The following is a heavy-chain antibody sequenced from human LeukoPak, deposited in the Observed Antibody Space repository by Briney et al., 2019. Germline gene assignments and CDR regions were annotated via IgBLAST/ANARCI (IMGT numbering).Heavy chain of an antibody. CDR3: ARDGSRGNLVTAPDY. J-gene: IGHJ4*02. Sequence: GGSLRLSCAASGFTFSSYEMNCVRQAPGKGLEWVSYISSSGSTIYYADSVKGRFTISRDNAKNSLYLQMNSLRAEDTAVYYCARDGSRGNLVTAPDYWGQGTLVTVSS. CDR1: GFTFSSYE. D-gene: IGHD2-21*02. V-gene: IGHV3-48*03. CDR2: ISSSGSTI.